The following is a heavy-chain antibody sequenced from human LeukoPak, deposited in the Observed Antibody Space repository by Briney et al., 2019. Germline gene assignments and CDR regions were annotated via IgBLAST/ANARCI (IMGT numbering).Heavy chain of an antibody. CDR2: ISSSSSTI. D-gene: IGHD2-2*01. CDR1: GFTFSSYS. J-gene: IGHJ4*02. V-gene: IGHV3-48*01. CDR3: ARVLCSSTSCLDYFDY. Sequence: GGSLRLSCAASGFTFSSYSMNWVRQAPGKGLEWVSYISSSSSTIYYADSVKGRFTISRDNAKNSLYLQMNSLRAEDTAVYYCARVLCSSTSCLDYFDYWGQGTLVTVSS.